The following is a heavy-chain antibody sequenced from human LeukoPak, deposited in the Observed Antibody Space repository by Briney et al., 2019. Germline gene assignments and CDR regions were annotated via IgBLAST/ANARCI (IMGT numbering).Heavy chain of an antibody. V-gene: IGHV1-2*02. D-gene: IGHD2-2*01. CDR3: ARDTDCSSTSCYGGNWFDP. Sequence: GASVKVSCKASGYTFTGYYMHWVRQAPGQGLEWMGWINPNSGGTNYAQKFQGRVTMTRDTSISTAYMELSRLRSDDTAVYYCARDTDCSSTSCYGGNWFDPWGQGTLVTVSS. CDR1: GYTFTGYY. CDR2: INPNSGGT. J-gene: IGHJ5*02.